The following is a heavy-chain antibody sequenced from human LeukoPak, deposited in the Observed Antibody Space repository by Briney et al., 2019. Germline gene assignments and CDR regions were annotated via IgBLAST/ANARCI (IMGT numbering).Heavy chain of an antibody. CDR1: GGSISSYY. CDR2: IYTSGST. CDR3: ARVSTGRYYYYMDV. V-gene: IGHV4-4*07. J-gene: IGHJ6*03. Sequence: PSGTLSLTCTVSGGSISSYYWSWIRQPAGKGLEWIGRIYTSGSTNYNPSLKSRVTMSVDTSKNQFSLKLSSVTAADTAVYYCARVSTGRYYYYMDVWGKGTTVTISS. D-gene: IGHD1-14*01.